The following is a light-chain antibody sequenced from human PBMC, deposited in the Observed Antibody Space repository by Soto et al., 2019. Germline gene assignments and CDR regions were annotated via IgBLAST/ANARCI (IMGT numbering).Light chain of an antibody. V-gene: IGLV1-40*01. CDR3: QSYDSSQSVVV. Sequence: QSVLTQPPSVSGVPGQRVTISCTGSSSNIGAGYDVHWYQQFPGTAPKLLIYGNSNRPSGVPDRFSGSKSGTSASLAITGLQAEDEADYYCQSYDSSQSVVVFGGGTQLTVL. J-gene: IGLJ2*01. CDR2: GNS. CDR1: SSNIGAGYD.